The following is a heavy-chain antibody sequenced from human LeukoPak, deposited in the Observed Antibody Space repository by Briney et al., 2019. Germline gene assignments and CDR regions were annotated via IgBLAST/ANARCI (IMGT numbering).Heavy chain of an antibody. J-gene: IGHJ3*02. Sequence: SETLSLTCTFSGDSNSTCYWSWIRQPPGKGLEWIGYIYYSGSTNYNPSLKSRVTISVDTSKHQFSLQLSSVTAADTAVYYCAIGRWSSSWYGDAFDIWGQGTMVTVSS. CDR2: IYYSGST. V-gene: IGHV4-59*01. CDR1: GDSNSTCY. CDR3: AIGRWSSSWYGDAFDI. D-gene: IGHD6-13*01.